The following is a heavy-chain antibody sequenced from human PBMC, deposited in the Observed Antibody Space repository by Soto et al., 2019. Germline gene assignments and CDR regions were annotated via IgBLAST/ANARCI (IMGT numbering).Heavy chain of an antibody. CDR2: INHSGST. J-gene: IGHJ5*02. CDR1: GGSFSGYY. Sequence: SETLSLTCAVYGGSFSGYYWSWIRQPPGKGLEWIGEINHSGSTNYNPSPKSRVTISVDTSKNQFSLKLSSVTAADTAVYYCAKDPYYYDSRPYWRWFDPWGQGTLVTVSS. D-gene: IGHD3-22*01. V-gene: IGHV4-34*01. CDR3: AKDPYYYDSRPYWRWFDP.